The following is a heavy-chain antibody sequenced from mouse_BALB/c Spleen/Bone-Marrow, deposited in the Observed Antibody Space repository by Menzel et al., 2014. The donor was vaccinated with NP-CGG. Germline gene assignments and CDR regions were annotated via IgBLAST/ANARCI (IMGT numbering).Heavy chain of an antibody. CDR3: ARPLNWDPYAMDY. Sequence: VQLQQSGPELVKPGASVKISCKASGYAFSSSWMNWVEQRPGQGLEWIGRIYPGDGDTKYNGKFKGKATLTADKSSSTAYMQLSSLTSVDSAVYFCARPLNWDPYAMDYWGQGTSVTVSS. V-gene: IGHV1-82*01. CDR2: IYPGDGDT. J-gene: IGHJ4*01. D-gene: IGHD4-1*02. CDR1: GYAFSSSW.